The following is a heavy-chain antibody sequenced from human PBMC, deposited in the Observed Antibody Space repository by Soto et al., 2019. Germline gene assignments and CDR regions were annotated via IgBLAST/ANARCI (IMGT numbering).Heavy chain of an antibody. CDR3: GKQGSY. J-gene: IGHJ4*01. CDR2: IYVNGNT. CDR1: GGSISDTSCY. V-gene: IGHV4-39*01. Sequence: QLQLQESGPGLVKPSETLSLTCNVSGGSISDTSCYWGWIRQPPGKGLEWIGTIYVNGNTFYNPSLKRPLTLSGATSKNHVPLRLTSVTAADAADSYCGKQGSYWGHGTLVDAS.